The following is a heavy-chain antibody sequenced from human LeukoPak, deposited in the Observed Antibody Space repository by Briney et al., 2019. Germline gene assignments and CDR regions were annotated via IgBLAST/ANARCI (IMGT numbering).Heavy chain of an antibody. J-gene: IGHJ5*02. CDR3: ARVPIAARPGTTFDP. Sequence: ASVKVSCKVSGYTLTELSIHWVRQAPGQGLEWMGWINPNSGGTNYAQKFQGRVTMTRDTSISTAYMELSRLRSDDTAVYYCARVPIAARPGTTFDPWGQGTLVTVSS. D-gene: IGHD6-6*01. CDR2: INPNSGGT. CDR1: GYTLTELS. V-gene: IGHV1-2*02.